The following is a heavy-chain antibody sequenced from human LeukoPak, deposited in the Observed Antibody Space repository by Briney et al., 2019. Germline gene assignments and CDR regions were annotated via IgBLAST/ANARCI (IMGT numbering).Heavy chain of an antibody. CDR1: GYSFSSYW. Sequence: GESLKISCKGSGYSFSSYWIGWVRQMLGKGLEWMGIIYPGDSDTRYSPSFQGQVTISADKSISTAYLQWSSLKASDTAMYYCARPSGSYHNRFDYWGQGTLVTVSS. CDR2: IYPGDSDT. J-gene: IGHJ4*02. V-gene: IGHV5-51*01. CDR3: ARPSGSYHNRFDY. D-gene: IGHD1-26*01.